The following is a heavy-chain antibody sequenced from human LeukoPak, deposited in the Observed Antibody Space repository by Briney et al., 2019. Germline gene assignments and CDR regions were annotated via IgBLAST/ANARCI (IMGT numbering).Heavy chain of an antibody. Sequence: GGSLRLSCAASGFTFSSYWMSWVRQAPGKGLEWVANIKQDGSEKYYVDSVKGRFTISRDNSKNTLYLQMNSLRAEDTGVYYCASASSHRIAAGGDYWGQGTLVTVSS. CDR3: ASASSHRIAAGGDY. V-gene: IGHV3-7*01. D-gene: IGHD6-13*01. CDR2: IKQDGSEK. J-gene: IGHJ4*02. CDR1: GFTFSSYW.